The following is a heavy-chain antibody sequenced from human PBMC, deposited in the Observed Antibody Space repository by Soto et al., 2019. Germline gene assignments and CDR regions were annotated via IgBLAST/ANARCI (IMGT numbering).Heavy chain of an antibody. D-gene: IGHD2-2*01. CDR1: GGSFSGYY. J-gene: IGHJ4*02. V-gene: IGHV4-34*01. Sequence: QVQLQQWGAGLLKPSETLSLTCAVYGGSFSGYYWNWIRQPPGKGLEWIGEINHSGSTNYNPSLKSRVTISVDTSKNQFSLKLSSVTAADTAVYYCARRALVVPAAISFDWGQETLVTVSS. CDR2: INHSGST. CDR3: ARRALVVPAAISFD.